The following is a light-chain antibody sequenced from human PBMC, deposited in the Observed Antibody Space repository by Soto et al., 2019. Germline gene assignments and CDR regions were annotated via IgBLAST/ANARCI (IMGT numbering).Light chain of an antibody. CDR3: HQYGTAPLT. Sequence: DIVLTQSPGTLSLSPGERATLSCRASQSVRNSLLAWYQQKPGQPPRLLIYDASTRATAIPDRFSGSGSGTDFTLTISRLEPEDFSVYYCHQYGTAPLTFGPGTKVDIK. CDR2: DAS. V-gene: IGKV3-20*01. J-gene: IGKJ3*01. CDR1: QSVRNSL.